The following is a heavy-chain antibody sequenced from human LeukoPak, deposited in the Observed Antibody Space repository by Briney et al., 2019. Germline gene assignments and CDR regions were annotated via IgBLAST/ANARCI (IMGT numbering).Heavy chain of an antibody. Sequence: GGSLRLSCAASGFTFSNYAMSWVRQAPGKGLEWVSAVSGRDTSTYYTDSVKGRFTISRDNSKNTLYLQMNSLSAEDTAIYYCAKWGDYDVLTGYYDSVYWGQGTLVTVSS. D-gene: IGHD3-9*01. V-gene: IGHV3-23*01. J-gene: IGHJ4*02. CDR2: VSGRDTST. CDR1: GFTFSNYA. CDR3: AKWGDYDVLTGYYDSVY.